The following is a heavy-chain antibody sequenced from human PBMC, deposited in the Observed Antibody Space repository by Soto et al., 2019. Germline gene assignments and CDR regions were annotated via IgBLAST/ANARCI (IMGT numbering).Heavy chain of an antibody. J-gene: IGHJ4*02. CDR2: IRIKAYGGTT. Sequence: GGSLRLSCTASGFTFGGYAMSWFRQAPGKGLEWVGFIRIKAYGGTTEYAASVKGRFTISRDDSKSIAYLHMNSLKTEDTAVYYCTRVEYLGYDILTEEPPYDYWGQGTLVTVSS. D-gene: IGHD3-9*01. CDR1: GFTFGGYA. V-gene: IGHV3-49*03. CDR3: TRVEYLGYDILTEEPPYDY.